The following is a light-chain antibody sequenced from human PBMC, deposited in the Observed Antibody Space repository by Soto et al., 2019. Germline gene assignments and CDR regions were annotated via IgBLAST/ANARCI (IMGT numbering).Light chain of an antibody. J-gene: IGLJ2*01. Sequence: QSVLTQPASVSGSPGQSITISCTGTNNNIGGYNFVSWYQQHPGKVPKLIIYEVSLRPSGVSDRFSGSKSDDTASLTISGLQAEDEDDYYCSSYTTSRTQVFGGGTKLTVL. CDR1: NNNIGGYNF. V-gene: IGLV2-14*03. CDR2: EVS. CDR3: SSYTTSRTQV.